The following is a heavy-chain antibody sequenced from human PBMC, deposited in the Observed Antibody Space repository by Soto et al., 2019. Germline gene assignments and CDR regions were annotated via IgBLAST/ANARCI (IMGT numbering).Heavy chain of an antibody. Sequence: SETLSLTCAVYGGSFSCYYWSWIRQPPGKGLEWMGEINHSGSTNYNPSLKSRVTVSVDTSKNQFSLKLSSVTAADTAVYYCARGGIGYDILTGYYNYYYYGMDVWGQGTTVTVSS. CDR3: ARGGIGYDILTGYYNYYYYGMDV. J-gene: IGHJ6*02. CDR1: GGSFSCYY. D-gene: IGHD3-9*01. CDR2: INHSGST. V-gene: IGHV4-34*01.